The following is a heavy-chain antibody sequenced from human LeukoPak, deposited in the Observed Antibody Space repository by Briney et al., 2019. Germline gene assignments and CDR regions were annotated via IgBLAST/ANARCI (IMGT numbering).Heavy chain of an antibody. CDR3: ARARVDDYYDSSRYSYIFYY. Sequence: PSETLSLTCAVSGGSISSYYWSWIRQPAGKGLEWVGRIYTSGSTNYTPSLKRRVTMSVDTSKNPFSLKLSSVTAADTAVYYCARARVDDYYDSSRYSYIFYYWGQGTLVTVSS. D-gene: IGHD3-22*01. V-gene: IGHV4-4*07. CDR2: IYTSGST. J-gene: IGHJ4*02. CDR1: GGSISSYY.